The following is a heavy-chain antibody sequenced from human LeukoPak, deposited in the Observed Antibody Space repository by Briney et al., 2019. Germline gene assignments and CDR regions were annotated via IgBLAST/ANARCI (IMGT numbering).Heavy chain of an antibody. CDR2: ISAYNGNT. V-gene: IGHV1-18*01. D-gene: IGHD3-22*01. CDR1: GYTFTSYG. J-gene: IGHJ4*02. CDR3: ARDPDYYDRFDY. Sequence: ASVKISCKASGYTFTSYGISWVRQAPGQGLEWMGWISAYNGNTNYAQKLQGRVTMTTDTSTSTAYMELRSLRSDDTAVYYCARDPDYYDRFDYWGQGTLVTVSS.